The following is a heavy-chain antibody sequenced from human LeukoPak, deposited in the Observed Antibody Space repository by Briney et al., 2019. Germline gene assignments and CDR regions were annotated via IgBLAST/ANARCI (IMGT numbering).Heavy chain of an antibody. Sequence: ASVKVSCKASGYTFTSYDFNWVRQATGQGLEWMGWMSPNSGNTGYAQKFQGRVTMTRNTSMSTAYMELSSLRSEDTAVYYCARGPPNWGYYYWGQGTLVTVSS. CDR2: MSPNSGNT. V-gene: IGHV1-8*01. J-gene: IGHJ4*02. CDR3: ARGPPNWGYYY. D-gene: IGHD7-27*01. CDR1: GYTFTSYD.